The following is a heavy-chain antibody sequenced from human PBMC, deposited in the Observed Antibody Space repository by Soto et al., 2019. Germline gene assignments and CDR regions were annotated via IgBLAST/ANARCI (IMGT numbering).Heavy chain of an antibody. Sequence: QVQLQESGPGLVKPSETLSLTCTVSGGSISNYYWSWIRQPPGKGLEWIGYIYYSGSTNYNPSLKSRVTISVDTSKNQFSLKLSSVTAADTAVYYCARDPGIAVAGTNYYYGMDVWGQGTTVTVSS. CDR1: GGSISNYY. V-gene: IGHV4-59*01. CDR2: IYYSGST. J-gene: IGHJ6*02. CDR3: ARDPGIAVAGTNYYYGMDV. D-gene: IGHD6-19*01.